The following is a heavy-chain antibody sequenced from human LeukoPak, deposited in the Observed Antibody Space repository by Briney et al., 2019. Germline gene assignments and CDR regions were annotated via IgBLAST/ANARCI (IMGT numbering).Heavy chain of an antibody. Sequence: SETPSLTCAVSGGSISSGSYYWSWIRQPAGKGLEWIGRIYTSGSTNYNPSLKSRVTISVDTSKNQFSLKLSSVTAADTAVYYCARAMVADAFGIWGQGTMVTVSS. D-gene: IGHD2-15*01. V-gene: IGHV4-61*02. J-gene: IGHJ3*02. CDR1: GGSISSGSYY. CDR2: IYTSGST. CDR3: ARAMVADAFGI.